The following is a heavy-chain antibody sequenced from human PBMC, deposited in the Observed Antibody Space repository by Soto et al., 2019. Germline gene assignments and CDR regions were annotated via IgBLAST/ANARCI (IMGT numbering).Heavy chain of an antibody. CDR2: IYYSGST. D-gene: IGHD3-10*01. Sequence: QVQLQESGPGLVKPSETLSLTCTVSGGPMSSYYWIWIRQPTGKGLEWIGYIYYSGSTTYNPSLKSRVTISIYTSKNQFSLKLSSVTAADTAVYYCARHPGFGDYGMDVWGQGTTVTVSS. CDR1: GGPMSSYY. CDR3: ARHPGFGDYGMDV. V-gene: IGHV4-59*08. J-gene: IGHJ6*02.